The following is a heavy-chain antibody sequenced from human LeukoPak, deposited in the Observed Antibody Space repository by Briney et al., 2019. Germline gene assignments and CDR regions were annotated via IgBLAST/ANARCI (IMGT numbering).Heavy chain of an antibody. Sequence: GGSLRLSSAAYGFTFSSYAMSWVRQAPGKGLEWVSAISGSGGSTYFADSVKGRFTISRDNSKNTLYLQMNSLRAEDTAVYYCAKQPFWSAYSGALDIWGLGTVVTVSS. V-gene: IGHV3-23*01. CDR3: AKQPFWSAYSGALDI. D-gene: IGHD3-3*02. CDR2: ISGSGGST. J-gene: IGHJ3*02. CDR1: GFTFSSYA.